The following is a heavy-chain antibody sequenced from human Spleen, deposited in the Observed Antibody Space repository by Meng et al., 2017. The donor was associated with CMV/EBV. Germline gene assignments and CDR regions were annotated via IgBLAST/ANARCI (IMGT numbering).Heavy chain of an antibody. J-gene: IGHJ5*02. CDR1: GDSISGYY. D-gene: IGHD6-6*01. CDR2: IYYSGST. V-gene: IGHV4-59*01. CDR3: ARWYSSSSGDWFDP. Sequence: SETLSLTCTVSGDSISGYYWNWIRQPPGKGLEWIGYIYYSGSTNYNPSLKSRVTISLDTSKNQFSLKLSSVTAADTAVYYCARWYSSSSGDWFDPWGQGTLVTVSS.